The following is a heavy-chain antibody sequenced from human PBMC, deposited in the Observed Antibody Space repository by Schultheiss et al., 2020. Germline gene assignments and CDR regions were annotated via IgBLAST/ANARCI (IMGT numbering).Heavy chain of an antibody. D-gene: IGHD5-24*01. V-gene: IGHV3-30*03. CDR2: ISYDGSNK. CDR3: ARDDRDGYNYCDH. CDR1: GFTFSSYG. Sequence: GGSLRLSCAASGFTFSSYGMHWVRQAPGKGLEWVAVISYDGSNKYYADSVKGRFTISRDNSKNTLYLQMNSLRAEDTAVYYCARDDRDGYNYCDHWGQGILVTGSS. J-gene: IGHJ4*02.